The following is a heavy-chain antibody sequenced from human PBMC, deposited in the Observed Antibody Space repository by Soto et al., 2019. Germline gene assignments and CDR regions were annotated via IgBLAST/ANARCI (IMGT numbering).Heavy chain of an antibody. V-gene: IGHV1-18*01. CDR3: ARVLPPFDP. Sequence: QVQLVQSGAEVKKPGASVKVSCKASGYTFTSYGISWVRQAPGQGLEWMGWINAYNGNTNYAQKLQGRVTMTTDTSTSTADLELRRLRSDDTAVYYGARVLPPFDPWGQGTLVTVSS. CDR1: GYTFTSYG. CDR2: INAYNGNT. J-gene: IGHJ5*02.